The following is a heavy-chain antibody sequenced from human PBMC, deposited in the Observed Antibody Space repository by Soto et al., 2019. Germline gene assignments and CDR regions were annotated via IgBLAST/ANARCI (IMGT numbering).Heavy chain of an antibody. CDR3: ARGLYYYDSSGYYYGAFDI. Sequence: QLQLQESGPGLVKPSETLSLTCTVSGGSISSSSYYWGWIRQPPGKGLEWIGSIYYSGSTYYNPSLKSRVTISVDTSKNQFSLKLSSVTAADTAVYYCARGLYYYDSSGYYYGAFDIWGQGTMVTVSS. V-gene: IGHV4-39*01. D-gene: IGHD3-22*01. CDR1: GGSISSSSYY. J-gene: IGHJ3*02. CDR2: IYYSGST.